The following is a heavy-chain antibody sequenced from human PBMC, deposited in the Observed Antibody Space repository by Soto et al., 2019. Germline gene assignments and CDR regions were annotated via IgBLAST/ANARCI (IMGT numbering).Heavy chain of an antibody. D-gene: IGHD3-9*01. CDR1: GGSISSSNW. CDR2: ISHTGIT. CDR3: ASVSDIMTQIDY. Sequence: SETLSLTCAASGGSISSSNWWSWVREPPGKGREWIGEISHTGITYYTPSFKSRVTISVDTSKTQFSLKLSPVTAADTAVYSCASVSDIMTQIDYWGQGTLVTVSS. J-gene: IGHJ4*02. V-gene: IGHV4-4*02.